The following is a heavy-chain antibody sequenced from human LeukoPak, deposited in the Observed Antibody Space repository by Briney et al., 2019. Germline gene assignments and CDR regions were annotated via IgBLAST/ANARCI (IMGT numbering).Heavy chain of an antibody. J-gene: IGHJ4*02. CDR1: GFTFTSYA. Sequence: PGGSLRLSCAASGFTFTSYAMSWVRQAPGKGLEWVSAITGSGDGTYYAASVKGRFTVSRDNSKNTLYLQMNSLRAEDTAVYYCARDRIQWELLQGPQGFFDYWGQGTLVTVSS. CDR3: ARDRIQWELLQGPQGFFDY. V-gene: IGHV3-23*01. D-gene: IGHD1-26*01. CDR2: ITGSGDGT.